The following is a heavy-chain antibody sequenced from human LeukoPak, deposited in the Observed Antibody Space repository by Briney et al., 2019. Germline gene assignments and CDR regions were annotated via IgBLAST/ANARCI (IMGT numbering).Heavy chain of an antibody. J-gene: IGHJ4*02. CDR2: IYGGGST. CDR1: GFTVSSNY. V-gene: IGHV3-66*01. Sequence: GGSLRLSCAVSGFTVSSNYMSWVRQAPGKGLEWVSVIYGGGSTYYADSVKGRFTISRDNSKNTLYLQMNSPRAEDTAVYYCARAASVAGTYALNHWGQGTLVTVSS. D-gene: IGHD6-19*01. CDR3: ARAASVAGTYALNH.